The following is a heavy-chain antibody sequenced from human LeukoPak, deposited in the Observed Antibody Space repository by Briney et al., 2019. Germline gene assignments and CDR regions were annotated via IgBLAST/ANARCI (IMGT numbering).Heavy chain of an antibody. D-gene: IGHD1-7*01. CDR2: IKTDGSEK. V-gene: IGHV3-7*03. CDR1: GFTFSSYW. J-gene: IGHJ4*02. Sequence: PGGSLRLSCEASGFTFSSYWMSWVRQAPGKGLEWVANIKTDGSEKYYVDSVKGRFTMSRDNAKNSLYLQMNSLRAEDTAVYFCAKDLRGNYVRYFDYWGQGILVTVSS. CDR3: AKDLRGNYVRYFDY.